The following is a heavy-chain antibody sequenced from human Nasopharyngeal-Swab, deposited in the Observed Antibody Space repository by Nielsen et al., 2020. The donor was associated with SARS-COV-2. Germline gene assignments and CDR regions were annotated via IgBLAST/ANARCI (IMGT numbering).Heavy chain of an antibody. V-gene: IGHV1-69*10. CDR3: ATWGIGYGENAHATFDS. D-gene: IGHD4-17*01. Sequence: SVKVSCKVSGGTFSKYAISWVRQAPGQGLEWMGGIILNLGMTKYAQKFKDSVIINADESTGTAYMELSSLRSEDTAVYYCATWGIGYGENAHATFDSWGQGTQVTVSS. J-gene: IGHJ4*02. CDR1: GGTFSKYA. CDR2: IILNLGMT.